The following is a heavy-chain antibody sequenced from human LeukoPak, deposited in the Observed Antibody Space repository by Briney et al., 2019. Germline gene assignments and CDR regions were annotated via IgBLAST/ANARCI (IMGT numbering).Heavy chain of an antibody. J-gene: IGHJ4*02. V-gene: IGHV4-59*01. Sequence: PSETLSLTCTVSGGSISSYYWSWIRQPPGKGLEWIGYIYYSGSTNYNPSLKSRVTISVDTSKNQFSLKLSSVTAADTAVYYCARLRNSSSWFDYWGQGTLVTVSS. CDR3: ARLRNSSSWFDY. D-gene: IGHD6-13*01. CDR2: IYYSGST. CDR1: GGSISSYY.